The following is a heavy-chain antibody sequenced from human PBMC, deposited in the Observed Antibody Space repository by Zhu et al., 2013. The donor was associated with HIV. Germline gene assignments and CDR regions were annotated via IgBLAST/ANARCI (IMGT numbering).Heavy chain of an antibody. Sequence: QVQLVQSGAEVKKPGASVKVSCMASGYTFTTYDINWVRQATGQGLEWMGWMNPNSGNTGYAQNFQGRVTMTRNTSISTAYMELSSLRSEDTAVYYCIRRAFYYDRSWFDPWGQGTLVTVSS. V-gene: IGHV1-8*01. CDR2: MNPNSGNT. CDR3: IRRAFYYDRSWFDP. J-gene: IGHJ5*02. CDR1: GYTFTTYD. D-gene: IGHD3-22*01.